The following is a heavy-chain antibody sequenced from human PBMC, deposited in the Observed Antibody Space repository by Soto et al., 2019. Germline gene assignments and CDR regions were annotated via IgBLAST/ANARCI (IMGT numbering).Heavy chain of an antibody. V-gene: IGHV4-61*01. J-gene: IGHJ5*02. CDR2: IYSTGST. CDR1: GGSVSSGNYY. CDR3: ASALYCSGGSCSFDP. D-gene: IGHD2-15*01. Sequence: SETLSLTCTVSGGSVSSGNYYWSWIRQPPGKGLERIGFIYSTGSTSYNPSLKSRVTISIDTSMNQFSLKLTSVTAADTAVYYCASALYCSGGSCSFDPWGQGTLVTVSS.